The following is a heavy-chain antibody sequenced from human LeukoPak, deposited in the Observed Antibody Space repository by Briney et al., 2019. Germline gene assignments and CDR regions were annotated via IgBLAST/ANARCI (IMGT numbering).Heavy chain of an antibody. D-gene: IGHD4-17*01. CDR2: VSGYNGNT. J-gene: IGHJ4*02. CDR3: ARSPSNYGDYLDY. Sequence: ASVQVSCKASGYPFTTYGFTWVRQAPGQGLEWMGWVSGYNGNTKYAEKFQGRVTMTTDTSTSVGYMELRSLRSDDTAMYYCARSPSNYGDYLDYWGQGTLVSVSS. V-gene: IGHV1-18*01. CDR1: GYPFTTYG.